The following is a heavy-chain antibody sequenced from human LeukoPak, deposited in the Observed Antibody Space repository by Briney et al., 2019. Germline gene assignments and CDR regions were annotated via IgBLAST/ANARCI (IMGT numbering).Heavy chain of an antibody. CDR3: ARDQPRIAAAADAFDI. Sequence: ASVKVSCKASGYTFTGYYMHWVRQAPGQGLEWMGWINPNSGGTNYAQKFQGRVTMTRDTSISTAYMELSRLRSDDTAVYYCARDQPRIAAAADAFDIWGQGTMVTASS. CDR1: GYTFTGYY. CDR2: INPNSGGT. V-gene: IGHV1-2*02. J-gene: IGHJ3*02. D-gene: IGHD6-13*01.